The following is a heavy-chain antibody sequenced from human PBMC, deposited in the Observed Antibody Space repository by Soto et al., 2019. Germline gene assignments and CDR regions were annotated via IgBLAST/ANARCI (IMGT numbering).Heavy chain of an antibody. CDR1: GFTFSSYA. J-gene: IGHJ4*02. CDR2: ISGSGGST. CDR3: AKDPYGSGSYFNYFDY. Sequence: GGSLRLSCAASGFTFSSYAMSWVRQAPGKGLEWVSAISGSGGSTYYADSVKGRFTISGDNSKNTLYLQMNSLRAEDTAVYYCAKDPYGSGSYFNYFDYWGQGTLVTVSS. V-gene: IGHV3-23*01. D-gene: IGHD3-10*01.